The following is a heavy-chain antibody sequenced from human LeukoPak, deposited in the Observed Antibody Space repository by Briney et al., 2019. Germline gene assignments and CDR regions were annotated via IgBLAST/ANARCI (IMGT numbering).Heavy chain of an antibody. CDR2: ISSSSSYI. D-gene: IGHD4-23*01. V-gene: IGHV3-21*01. Sequence: GGSLRLSCAASGFTFSSYAMGWVRQAPGKGLEWVSSISSSSSYIYYADSVKGRFTISRDNAKNSLYLQMNSLRAEDTAVYYCARDDRGGNPGYWGQGTLVTVSS. J-gene: IGHJ4*02. CDR3: ARDDRGGNPGY. CDR1: GFTFSSYA.